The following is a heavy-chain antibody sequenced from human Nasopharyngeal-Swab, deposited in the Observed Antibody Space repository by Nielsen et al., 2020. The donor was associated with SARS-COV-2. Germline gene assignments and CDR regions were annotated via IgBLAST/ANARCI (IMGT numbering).Heavy chain of an antibody. CDR3: ARGGGSGSYYNRRWFDP. CDR2: IHHSGST. CDR1: GVSFSGYS. D-gene: IGHD3-10*01. Sequence: SETLSLTCAVYGVSFSGYSWSWIRPPPGPGLEWIGEIHHSGSTNYNPSLKSRVTISVDTSKNQFSLKLSSVTAADTAVYYCARGGGSGSYYNRRWFDPWGQGTLVTVSS. J-gene: IGHJ5*02. V-gene: IGHV4-34*01.